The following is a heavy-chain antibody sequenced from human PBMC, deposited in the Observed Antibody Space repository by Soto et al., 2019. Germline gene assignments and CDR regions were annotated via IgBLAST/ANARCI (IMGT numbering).Heavy chain of an antibody. D-gene: IGHD3-22*01. CDR3: AREGYSSGYYYYYGMDV. CDR1: GGSISSYF. CDR2: IYYSGST. J-gene: IGHJ6*02. V-gene: IGHV4-59*01. Sequence: SETLSLTCTVSGGSISSYFWSWIRQPPGKGLEWIGYIYYSGSTNYNPSLKSRVTISLDTSKNQFSLKLSSVTAADTAVYYCAREGYSSGYYYYYGMDVWGQGTTVTVSS.